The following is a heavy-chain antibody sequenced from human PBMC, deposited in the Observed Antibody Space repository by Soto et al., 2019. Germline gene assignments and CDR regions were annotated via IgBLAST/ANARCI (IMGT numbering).Heavy chain of an antibody. Sequence: EVQLVESGGALVQPGESLRLSCAASGFPFGPFWMHWVRQAPGKGLEWVSHIHGDGYTTIYADSVKGRFTISRDNAKNTLYLQMNSLRAEETAVYYCARDRGNPDSFDIWGQGTMVTVSS. D-gene: IGHD3-10*01. CDR1: GFPFGPFW. V-gene: IGHV3-74*01. CDR3: ARDRGNPDSFDI. CDR2: IHGDGYTT. J-gene: IGHJ3*02.